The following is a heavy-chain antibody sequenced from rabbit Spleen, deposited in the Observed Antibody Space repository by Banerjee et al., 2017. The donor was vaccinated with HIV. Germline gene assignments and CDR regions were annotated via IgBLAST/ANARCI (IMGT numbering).Heavy chain of an antibody. CDR1: GFSFSSSDY. D-gene: IGHD4-2*01. V-gene: IGHV1S40*01. CDR3: ARDDRYGGSTHYSRLDL. J-gene: IGHJ3*01. Sequence: QSLEESGGDLVKPGASLTLTCTASGFSFSSSDYMCWVRQAPGKGLEWVACAYAGSSGSTYSATWATGRFTISKTSSTTVTLQVTSLTGADTATYFCARDDRYGGSTHYSRLDLWGQGTLVTVS. CDR2: AYAGSSGST.